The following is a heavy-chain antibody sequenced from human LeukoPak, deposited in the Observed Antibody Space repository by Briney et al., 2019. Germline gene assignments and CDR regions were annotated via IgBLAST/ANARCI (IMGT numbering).Heavy chain of an antibody. V-gene: IGHV4-34*01. Sequence: PSETLSLTCAAYGGSFSGYYWSWIRQPPGKGLEWIGEINHSGGTNYNPSLKSRVTISVDTSKNKFSLKLSSVTAADTAVYYCGRFGDYFYYYGMDVWGQGTTVTVSS. J-gene: IGHJ6*02. D-gene: IGHD3-10*01. CDR1: GGSFSGYY. CDR2: INHSGGT. CDR3: GRFGDYFYYYGMDV.